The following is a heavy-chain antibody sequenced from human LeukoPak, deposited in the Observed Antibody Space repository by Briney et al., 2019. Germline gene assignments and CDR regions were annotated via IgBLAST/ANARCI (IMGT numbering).Heavy chain of an antibody. CDR2: INPNSGGT. Sequence: ASVKVSCKASGYTFTGYYMHWVRQAPGQGLEWMGWINPNSGGTNYAQKFQGRVTMTRDTSISTAYMELSRLRSDDTAVYYCARDLIYYDILTGYDLLIDYWGQGTLVTVSS. V-gene: IGHV1-2*02. CDR1: GYTFTGYY. CDR3: ARDLIYYDILTGYDLLIDY. J-gene: IGHJ4*02. D-gene: IGHD3-9*01.